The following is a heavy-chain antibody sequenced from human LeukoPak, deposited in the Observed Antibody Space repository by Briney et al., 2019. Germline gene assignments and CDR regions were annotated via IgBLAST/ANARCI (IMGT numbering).Heavy chain of an antibody. CDR2: INHSGIT. CDR1: GGSFSGYY. V-gene: IGHV4-34*01. D-gene: IGHD3-3*01. J-gene: IGHJ3*02. Sequence: SETLSLTCAVYGGSFSGYYWSWIRQPPGKALDGMGEINHSGITNYNPSLKSRVTISVDTSKNQFSLKLSSVTAADTAVYYCAGFTRVTIFGVVTHGNAFDIWGQGTMVTVSS. CDR3: AGFTRVTIFGVVTHGNAFDI.